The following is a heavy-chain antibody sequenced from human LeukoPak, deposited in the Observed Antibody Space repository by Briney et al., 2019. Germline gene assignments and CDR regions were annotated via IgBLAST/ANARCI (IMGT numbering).Heavy chain of an antibody. V-gene: IGHV3-23*01. CDR2: ISGSGGST. Sequence: GGSLRLSCAASGFTFSSYAMSWVRQASGEGLEWVSAISGSGGSTYYADSVKGRFTISRDNSKNTLYLQMNSLRAEDTAVYYCAKGQTGEGYFDYWGQGTLVTVSS. CDR3: AKGQTGEGYFDY. CDR1: GFTFSSYA. D-gene: IGHD7-27*01. J-gene: IGHJ4*02.